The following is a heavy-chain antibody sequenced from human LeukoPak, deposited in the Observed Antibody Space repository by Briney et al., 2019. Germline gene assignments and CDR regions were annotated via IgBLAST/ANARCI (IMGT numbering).Heavy chain of an antibody. CDR2: IDGDGTRT. J-gene: IGHJ4*02. V-gene: IGHV3-74*01. D-gene: IGHD5-18*01. CDR3: ARVRYSYGYDY. CDR1: GFTFSGYW. Sequence: PGGSLRLSRAASGFTFSGYWMHWVRQAPGKGLVWVSRIDGDGTRTTYADSVKGRFTVSRDNAKNTLYLQMNSLRAEDTAVYYCARVRYSYGYDYWGQGTLVTVSS.